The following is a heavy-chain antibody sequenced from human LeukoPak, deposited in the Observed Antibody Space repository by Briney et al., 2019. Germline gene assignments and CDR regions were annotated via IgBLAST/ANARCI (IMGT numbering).Heavy chain of an antibody. CDR3: TSLSSVQLERHRLERKKYYYYMDV. Sequence: GGSLRLSCAPSGFTFSGSAMHWVRQASGKGLEWVGRIRSKANSYATAYAASVKGRFTISRDDSKNTAYLQMNSLKTEDTAVYYCTSLSSVQLERHRLERKKYYYYMDVWGKGTTVTVSS. V-gene: IGHV3-73*01. J-gene: IGHJ6*03. D-gene: IGHD1-1*01. CDR1: GFTFSGSA. CDR2: IRSKANSYAT.